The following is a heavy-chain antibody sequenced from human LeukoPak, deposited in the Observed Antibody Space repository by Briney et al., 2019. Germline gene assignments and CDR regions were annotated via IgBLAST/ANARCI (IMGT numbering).Heavy chain of an antibody. V-gene: IGHV4-61*01. Sequence: ETLSLTCTVSGGSISSGSYYWSWIRQPPGKGLEWIGYIYYSGSTNYNPSLKSRVTISVDTSKNQFSLKLSSVTAADTAVYYCARALYGPLFDYWGQGTLVTVSS. CDR2: IYYSGST. CDR3: ARALYGPLFDY. D-gene: IGHD4-17*01. CDR1: GGSISSGSYY. J-gene: IGHJ4*02.